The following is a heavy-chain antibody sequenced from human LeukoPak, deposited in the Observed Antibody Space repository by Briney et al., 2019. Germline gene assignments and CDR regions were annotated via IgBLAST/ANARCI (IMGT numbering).Heavy chain of an antibody. J-gene: IGHJ5*02. CDR1: GFTVSSFW. Sequence: GGSLRLSCAASGFTVSSFWMHWVRKAPGKGLVWVSRISSDRSNTYYADSVKGRFTISRDTAMNTLYLHMHSLREEDTADYYCTRGRGAYGWFDPWGQGTRVTVSS. CDR2: ISSDRSNT. D-gene: IGHD3-10*01. V-gene: IGHV3-74*01. CDR3: TRGRGAYGWFDP.